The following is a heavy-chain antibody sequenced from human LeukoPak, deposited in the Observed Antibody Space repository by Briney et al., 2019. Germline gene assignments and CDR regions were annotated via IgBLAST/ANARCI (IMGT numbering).Heavy chain of an antibody. Sequence: PGGSLRLSCAASGFIISNNYMSWVRQAPGKGLEWVSIIYSGSSGGTTYYADSVKGRFTISRDNSKNTLYLQMNSLRAEDTAVYYCARGSLWGQGTLVTVSS. V-gene: IGHV3-53*05. CDR1: GFIISNNY. CDR3: ARGSL. CDR2: IYSGSSGGTT. J-gene: IGHJ4*02.